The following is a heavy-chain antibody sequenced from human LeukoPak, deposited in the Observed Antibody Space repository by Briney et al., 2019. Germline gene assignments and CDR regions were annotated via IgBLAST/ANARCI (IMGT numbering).Heavy chain of an antibody. J-gene: IGHJ6*02. CDR2: ISSSSSYI. CDR1: GFTFSSYS. D-gene: IGHD3-3*01. V-gene: IGHV3-21*01. Sequence: PGGSLRLSCAASGFTFSSYSMSWVRQAPGKGLERVSSISSSSSYIYYADSVKGRFTISRDNAKNSLYLQMNSLRAEDTAVYYCAREYGHYDFWSGYAYYYYYGMDVWGQGTTVTVSS. CDR3: AREYGHYDFWSGYAYYYYYGMDV.